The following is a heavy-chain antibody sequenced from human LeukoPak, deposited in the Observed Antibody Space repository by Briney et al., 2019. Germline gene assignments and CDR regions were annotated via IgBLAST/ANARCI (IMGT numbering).Heavy chain of an antibody. J-gene: IGHJ1*01. Sequence: PSETLSLTCAVYGGSFSGYYWSWIRQPPGKGLEWIGEINHSGSTNYNPSLKSRVTISVDTSKNQFSLKLSSVTAADTAVYYCARGPTGGSGSYYPRWGYFRHWGQGTLVTVSS. CDR2: INHSGST. V-gene: IGHV4-34*01. CDR1: GGSFSGYY. D-gene: IGHD3-10*01. CDR3: ARGPTGGSGSYYPRWGYFRH.